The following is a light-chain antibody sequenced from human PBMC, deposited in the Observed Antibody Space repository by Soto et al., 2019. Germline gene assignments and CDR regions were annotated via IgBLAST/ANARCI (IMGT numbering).Light chain of an antibody. Sequence: DIQLTQSPSVLSASVGDRVTITCRASQSVRSWLAWYQQKPGTAPKLLIFDASRLESGVPSRFSGSASGTEFTLTISSLQPDDFATYYCQQYDNYPLTFGGGTKVDIK. CDR2: DAS. CDR1: QSVRSW. J-gene: IGKJ4*01. V-gene: IGKV1-5*01. CDR3: QQYDNYPLT.